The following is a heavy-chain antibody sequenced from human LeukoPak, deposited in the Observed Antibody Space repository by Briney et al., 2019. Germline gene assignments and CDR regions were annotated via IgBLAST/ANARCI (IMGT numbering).Heavy chain of an antibody. D-gene: IGHD2/OR15-2a*01. V-gene: IGHV3-21*01. Sequence: GGSLRLSCAASGFTLSSYSMNWVRQAPGKGLEWVSSITSSGRYIYYADSVKGRFTISRDNAKNSLYLQMNSLRAEDTAVYYCARDTFGYDDAFDIWGQGTMVTVSS. J-gene: IGHJ3*02. CDR3: ARDTFGYDDAFDI. CDR2: ITSSGRYI. CDR1: GFTLSSYS.